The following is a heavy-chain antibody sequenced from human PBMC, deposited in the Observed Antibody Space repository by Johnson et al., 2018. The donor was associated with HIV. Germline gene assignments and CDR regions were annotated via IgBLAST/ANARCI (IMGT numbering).Heavy chain of an antibody. CDR2: ISYDGSNK. V-gene: IGHV3-30-3*01. J-gene: IGHJ3*02. CDR3: GRDINYSNYVTDAFDI. D-gene: IGHD4-11*01. CDR1: GFTFSSYA. Sequence: HVQLVESGGGVVQPGRSLRLSCAASGFTFSSYAMHWVRQAPGKGLEWVAVISYDGSNKYYADSVKGRFTISRDSSKNTLYLQMNSLRAEDTAVYYCGRDINYSNYVTDAFDIWGQGTVVTVSS.